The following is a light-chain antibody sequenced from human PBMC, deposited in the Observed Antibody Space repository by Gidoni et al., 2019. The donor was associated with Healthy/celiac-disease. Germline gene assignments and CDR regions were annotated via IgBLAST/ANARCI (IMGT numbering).Light chain of an antibody. CDR3: QQYNNWPPLFT. Sequence: ELVMTQSPATLSVSPGERATLSCRASQSVSSNLALYQQKPGQAPRLRIYGASTRATGIPARFSGSGCGTEFTLTISSLQSEDFAVYYCQQYNNWPPLFTFGPGTKVDIK. J-gene: IGKJ3*01. CDR1: QSVSSN. CDR2: GAS. V-gene: IGKV3-15*01.